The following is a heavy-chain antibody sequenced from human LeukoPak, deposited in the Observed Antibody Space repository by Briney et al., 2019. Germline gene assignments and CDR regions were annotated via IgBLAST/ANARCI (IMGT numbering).Heavy chain of an antibody. Sequence: PGGSLRLSCAASGFTFSSYAMSWVRQAPGKGLEWVALISNDGNKKYYADSVKGRFTISRDNSKNTLYLQMNSLRAEDTAVYYCARDPFHLLILFDHWGQGTLVTVSS. CDR3: ARDPFHLLILFDH. CDR1: GFTFSSYA. J-gene: IGHJ4*02. D-gene: IGHD3-9*01. CDR2: ISNDGNKK. V-gene: IGHV3-30-3*01.